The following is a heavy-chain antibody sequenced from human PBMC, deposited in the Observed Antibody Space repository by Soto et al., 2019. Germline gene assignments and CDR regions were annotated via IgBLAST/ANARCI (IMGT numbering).Heavy chain of an antibody. D-gene: IGHD6-19*01. CDR3: ARAVAVAAEFDY. Sequence: QVQLVQSGAEEKKPGASVKVSCKASGYTFTGYAMHWVRQAPGHRLEWMGWINAGNGNTKYSQKFQGRVTITRETPASAAYMEMSSLGSEGTAVYYCARAVAVAAEFDYWGQGTLVSVSS. CDR1: GYTFTGYA. V-gene: IGHV1-3*05. J-gene: IGHJ4*02. CDR2: INAGNGNT.